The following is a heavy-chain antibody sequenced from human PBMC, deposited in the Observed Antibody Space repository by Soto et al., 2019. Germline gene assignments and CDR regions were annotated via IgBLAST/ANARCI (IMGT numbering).Heavy chain of an antibody. D-gene: IGHD3-22*01. CDR3: ARHRNYDSSGYYSSPYYYYYGMDV. CDR1: GYTFASYW. CDR2: IYPGDSYT. Sequence: GESLKISCRGSGYTFASYWIGWVRQMPGKGLEWMGIIYPGDSYTNYSPSFQGHVTISADKSISTAYLQWSSLKASDTAMYYCARHRNYDSSGYYSSPYYYYYGMDVWGQGTTVTVSS. J-gene: IGHJ6*02. V-gene: IGHV5-51*01.